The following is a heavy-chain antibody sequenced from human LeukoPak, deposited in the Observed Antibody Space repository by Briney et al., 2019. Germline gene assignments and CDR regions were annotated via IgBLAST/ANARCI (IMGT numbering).Heavy chain of an antibody. CDR3: TTHYPVGGVEYY. D-gene: IGHD3-16*01. J-gene: IGHJ4*02. V-gene: IGHV3-30*03. CDR2: ISYDGSNK. CDR1: GFTFSSYG. Sequence: GRSLRLSCAASGFTFSSYGMHWVRQAPGKGLEWVAVISYDGSNKYYADSAKGQFTISRDNSKNTLYLQMNSLRAEDTAVYYCTTHYPVGGVEYYWGQGTLVTVSS.